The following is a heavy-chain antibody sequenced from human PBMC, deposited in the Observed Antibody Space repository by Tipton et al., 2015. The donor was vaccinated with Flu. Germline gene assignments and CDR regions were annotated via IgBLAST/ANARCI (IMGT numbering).Heavy chain of an antibody. D-gene: IGHD1-26*01. CDR3: ASLRPGVGKDV. V-gene: IGHV4-4*07. J-gene: IGHJ6*02. Sequence: TLSLTCTVSGGSISGSYWTWIRQSAERGLEWIGRVYDTGMTNYNPSLKSRVTMSVETSKNQFSLKVNFVTAADTAVYYCASLRPGVGKDVWGQGTTVIVS. CDR1: GGSISGSY. CDR2: VYDTGMT.